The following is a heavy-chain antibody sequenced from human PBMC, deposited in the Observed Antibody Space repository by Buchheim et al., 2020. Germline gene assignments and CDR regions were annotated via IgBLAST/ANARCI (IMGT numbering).Heavy chain of an antibody. CDR2: IIRICITI. V-gene: IGHV3-11*01. D-gene: IGHD6-6*01. CDR1: GFTFSDYY. CDR3: AIDSSSSAGGYYYGMDV. J-gene: IGHJ6*02. Sequence: QVQLVESGGGLVKPGGSLRLSCAASGFTFSDYYMSWIRQAPGKGLEWVSYIIRICITIYYADSVKGRFTISRDNAKNSLYLQRNSLRVEDTAVYYCAIDSSSSAGGYYYGMDVGGQGTT.